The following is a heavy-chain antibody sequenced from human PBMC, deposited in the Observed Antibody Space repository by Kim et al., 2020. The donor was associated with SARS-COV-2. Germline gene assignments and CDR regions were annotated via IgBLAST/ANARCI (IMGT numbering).Heavy chain of an antibody. CDR2: MNPNSGNT. Sequence: ASVKVSCKASGYTFTSYDINWVRQATGQGLEWMGWMNPNSGNTGYAQKFQGRVTMTRNTSISTAYMELSSLRSEDTAVYYCARPGYCTNGVCYNNWFDPWGQGTLVTVSS. CDR1: GYTFTSYD. D-gene: IGHD2-8*01. V-gene: IGHV1-8*01. J-gene: IGHJ5*02. CDR3: ARPGYCTNGVCYNNWFDP.